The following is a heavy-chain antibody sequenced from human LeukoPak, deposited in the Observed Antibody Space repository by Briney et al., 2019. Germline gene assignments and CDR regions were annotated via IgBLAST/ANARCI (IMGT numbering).Heavy chain of an antibody. CDR2: IYYSGST. CDR3: ARDTGYSFQYYFDY. J-gene: IGHJ4*02. D-gene: IGHD3-9*01. Sequence: SETLSLTCTVSGGSISSYYWSWIRQPPGKGLEWIGYIYYSGSTNYNPSLKSRVTISVDTSKNQFSLKLSSVTAADTAVYYCARDTGYSFQYYFDYWGQGTLVTVFS. V-gene: IGHV4-59*12. CDR1: GGSISSYY.